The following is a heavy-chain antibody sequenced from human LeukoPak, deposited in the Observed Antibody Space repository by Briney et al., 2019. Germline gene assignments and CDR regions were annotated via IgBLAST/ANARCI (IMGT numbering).Heavy chain of an antibody. V-gene: IGHV3-30*03. D-gene: IGHD6-19*01. CDR1: GFSFSSYG. J-gene: IGHJ4*02. Sequence: GGSLRLSCAASGFSFSSYGMHWVRQAPGKGLEWVAVISYDGTKKYYADSVKGRFTISGDNPKNTVYLQMNSLRGEDTAVYFCARDAVTQWLAYYLDYWGQGTLVTVSS. CDR3: ARDAVTQWLAYYLDY. CDR2: ISYDGTKK.